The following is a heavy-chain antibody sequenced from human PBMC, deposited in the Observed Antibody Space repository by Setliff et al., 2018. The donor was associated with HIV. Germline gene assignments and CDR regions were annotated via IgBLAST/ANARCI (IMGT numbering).Heavy chain of an antibody. V-gene: IGHV4-39*07. CDR2: IYYSGST. Sequence: SETLSLTCTVSGGSISSSSYYWGWIRQPPGKGLEWIGSIYYSGSTYYNPSLKSRVTISVDTSKNQFSLKLSSVTAADTAVYYCARESRNDFWSGYYRTFDIWGQGTMVTVSS. CDR1: GGSISSSSYY. CDR3: ARESRNDFWSGYYRTFDI. D-gene: IGHD3-3*01. J-gene: IGHJ3*02.